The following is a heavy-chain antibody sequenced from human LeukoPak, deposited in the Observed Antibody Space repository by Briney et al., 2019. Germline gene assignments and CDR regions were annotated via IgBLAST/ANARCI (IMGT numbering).Heavy chain of an antibody. CDR3: ARDGPAQMVEFDY. D-gene: IGHD3-10*01. J-gene: IGHJ4*02. CDR2: IYPNNGAT. CDR1: GYTFSGTGWY. Sequence: EASVKVSCKASGYTFSGTGWYLYWLRQAPGQGLECMGWIYPNNGATAYAQKFQGRVAMTRDTSISTAYMELRRLRPDDTAVYYCARDGPAQMVEFDYWGQGTLVTASS. V-gene: IGHV1-2*02.